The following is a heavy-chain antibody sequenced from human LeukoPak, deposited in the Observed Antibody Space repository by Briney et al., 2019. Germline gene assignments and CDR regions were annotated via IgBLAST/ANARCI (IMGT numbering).Heavy chain of an antibody. J-gene: IGHJ4*02. V-gene: IGHV3-21*01. CDR1: GFTVSSNY. D-gene: IGHD4-23*01. CDR3: ARGDVAVVDLYYFDY. CDR2: ISSSSSYI. Sequence: PGGSLRLSCAASGFTVSSNYMNWVRQAPGKGLEWVSSISSSSSYIYYADSVKGRFTISRDNAKNSLYLQMNSLRAEDTAVYYCARGDVAVVDLYYFDYWGQGTLVTVSS.